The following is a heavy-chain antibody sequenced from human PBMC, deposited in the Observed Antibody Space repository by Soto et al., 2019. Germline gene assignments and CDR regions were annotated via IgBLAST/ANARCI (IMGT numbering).Heavy chain of an antibody. CDR1: GFTFSSYA. V-gene: IGHV3-30*18. CDR2: ISNDGTHK. Sequence: QVHLAESGGGVVQPGRSLRLSCAGSGFTFSSYAMHWVRQAPGKGLEWVAVISNDGTHKYYAESLKGRFIISRDNSKNTLYLLMNSLRAEDTAVYFCAKDLYYYDSSLDDYWGQGTLVTVSS. D-gene: IGHD3-22*01. CDR3: AKDLYYYDSSLDDY. J-gene: IGHJ4*02.